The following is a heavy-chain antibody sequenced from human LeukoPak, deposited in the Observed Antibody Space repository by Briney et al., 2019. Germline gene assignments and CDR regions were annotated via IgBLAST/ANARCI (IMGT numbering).Heavy chain of an antibody. D-gene: IGHD6-19*01. J-gene: IGHJ6*02. Sequence: ASVKVSCKASGYTFTSYYMHWVRQAPGQGLEWMGIINPSGGSTSYAQKFQGRVTMTRDTSTSTVYMELSSPRSEDTAVYYCARIAVAGLIYYYGMDVWGQGTTVTVSS. CDR3: ARIAVAGLIYYYGMDV. CDR2: INPSGGST. CDR1: GYTFTSYY. V-gene: IGHV1-46*01.